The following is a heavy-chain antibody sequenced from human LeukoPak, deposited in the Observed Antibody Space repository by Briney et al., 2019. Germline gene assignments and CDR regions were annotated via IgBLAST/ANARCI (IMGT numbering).Heavy chain of an antibody. D-gene: IGHD3-3*01. CDR1: GFTFSSYS. Sequence: GGSLRLSCAASGFTFSSYSMNWVRQAPGKGLEWVSSISSSSSYIYYADSVKGRFTISRDNAKNSLYLQMNSLRAEDTAVYSFATGASYYVWSGQYYTFYYYYYMDVWGKGTTVTVSS. CDR3: ATGASYYVWSGQYYTFYYYYYMDV. V-gene: IGHV3-21*01. J-gene: IGHJ6*03. CDR2: ISSSSSYI.